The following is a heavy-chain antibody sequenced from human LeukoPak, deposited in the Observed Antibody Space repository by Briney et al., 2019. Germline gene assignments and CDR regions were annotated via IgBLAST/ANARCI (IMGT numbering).Heavy chain of an antibody. Sequence: GGSLRLSCTASGFTYNNHGMHWVRQAPGKGLEWVAFISFDGSRGLYGDSVKGRFTISRDNSKNTMYLKMNSLRGEDTAMYFCAKDSTGSYYLLDYWGQGTLVTVSS. V-gene: IGHV3-30*02. CDR2: ISFDGSRG. CDR3: AKDSTGSYYLLDY. CDR1: GFTYNNHG. D-gene: IGHD1-26*01. J-gene: IGHJ4*02.